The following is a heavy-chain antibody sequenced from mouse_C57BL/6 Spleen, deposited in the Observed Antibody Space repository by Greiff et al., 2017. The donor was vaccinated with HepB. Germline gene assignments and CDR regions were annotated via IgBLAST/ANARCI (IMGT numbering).Heavy chain of an antibody. CDR3: ARGTTVVHWYFDV. CDR1: GFTFSDYG. Sequence: EVKLVESGGGLVKPGGSLKLSCAASGFTFSDYGMHWVRQAPEKGLEWVAYISSGSSTIYYADTVKGRFTISRDNAKNTLFLQMTSLRSEDTAMYYCARGTTVVHWYFDVWGTGTTVTVSS. D-gene: IGHD1-1*01. J-gene: IGHJ1*03. CDR2: ISSGSSTI. V-gene: IGHV5-17*01.